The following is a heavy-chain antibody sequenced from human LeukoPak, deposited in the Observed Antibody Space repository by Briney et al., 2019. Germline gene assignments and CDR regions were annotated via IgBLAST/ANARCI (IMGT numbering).Heavy chain of an antibody. CDR1: GFALSDYY. Sequence: GGSLRLSCAASGFALSDYYMNWVRQAPGKGLEWVGYISPTTTITGYADSVKGRFTISRDNAKNSLYLQMNSLRGEDTAVYYCVSFYETYWGRGTLVTVSS. CDR2: ISPTTTIT. CDR3: VSFYETY. V-gene: IGHV3-48*01. J-gene: IGHJ4*02. D-gene: IGHD2-2*01.